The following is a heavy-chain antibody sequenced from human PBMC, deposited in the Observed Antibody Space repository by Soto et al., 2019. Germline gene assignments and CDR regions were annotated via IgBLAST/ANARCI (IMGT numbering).Heavy chain of an antibody. CDR2: IVVGSGNT. D-gene: IGHD3-16*01. CDR3: AASDYDYIWGSYNSRYFDL. V-gene: IGHV1-58*02. J-gene: IGHJ2*01. Sequence: QMQLVQSGPEVKKPGTSVKVSCKASGFTFTSSAMQWVRQARGQRLEWIGWIVVGSGNTNYAQKFQERVTITRDMSTSTASMELSSLRSEDTAVYYCAASDYDYIWGSYNSRYFDLWGRGTLVTVSS. CDR1: GFTFTSSA.